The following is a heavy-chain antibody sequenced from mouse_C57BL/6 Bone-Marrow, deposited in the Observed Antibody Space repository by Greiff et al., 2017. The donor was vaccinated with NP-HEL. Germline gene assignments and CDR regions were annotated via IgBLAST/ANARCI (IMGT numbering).Heavy chain of an antibody. D-gene: IGHD2-14*01. CDR1: GYTFTTYP. CDR3: ARVKYDPYAMDY. CDR2: FHPYNDDT. J-gene: IGHJ4*01. V-gene: IGHV1-47*01. Sequence: VQRVESGAELVKPGASVKLSCKASGYTFTTYPIEWMKQNHGKSLEWIGNFHPYNDDTKYNEKFKGKATLTVEKSSSTVYLELSRLTSDDSAVYYCARVKYDPYAMDYWGQGTSVTVSS.